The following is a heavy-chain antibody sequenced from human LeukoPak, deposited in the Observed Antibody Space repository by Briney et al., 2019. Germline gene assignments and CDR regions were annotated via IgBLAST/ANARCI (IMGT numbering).Heavy chain of an antibody. CDR2: INHSGST. D-gene: IGHD3-16*02. V-gene: IGHV4-34*01. Sequence: TSETLSLTCAVYGGSFSGYYWSWIRQPPGKGLEWIGEINHSGSTNYNPSLKSRVTISVDTSKNQFSLKLSSVTAADTAVYYCARVPGVWGSYRINWFDPWGQGTLVTVSS. CDR1: GGSFSGYY. CDR3: ARVPGVWGSYRINWFDP. J-gene: IGHJ5*02.